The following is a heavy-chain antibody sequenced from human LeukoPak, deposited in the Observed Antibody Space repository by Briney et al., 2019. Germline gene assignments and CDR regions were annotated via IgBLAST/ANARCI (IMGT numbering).Heavy chain of an antibody. CDR2: IRSKAYGGAV. V-gene: IGHV3-49*03. CDR3: SRAPYYDFWCDY. D-gene: IGHD3-3*01. J-gene: IGHJ4*02. CDR1: GFTFGDSG. Sequence: PGRSLRLSCTASGFTFGDSGMSWFRQAPGKGLEWVGFIRSKAYGGAVEYAASVKGRFTTSRDDSKSIAYLLMNSLKTEDTAVYYCSRAPYYDFWCDYWGQGTLVTLSS.